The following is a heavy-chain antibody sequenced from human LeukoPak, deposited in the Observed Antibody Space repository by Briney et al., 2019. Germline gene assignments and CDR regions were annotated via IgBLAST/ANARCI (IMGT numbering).Heavy chain of an antibody. Sequence: GGSLRLSCVASGFXVSSNYMSWVRQAPGKGLKWVSVIYSGGSTYYADSVKGRFSISRDNSKNTLYLQMNSLRAEDTAVYYCAKDYSSAWYSYFDYWGQGTLVIVSS. CDR1: GFXVSSNY. J-gene: IGHJ4*02. V-gene: IGHV3-66*01. D-gene: IGHD6-19*01. CDR2: IYSGGST. CDR3: AKDYSSAWYSYFDY.